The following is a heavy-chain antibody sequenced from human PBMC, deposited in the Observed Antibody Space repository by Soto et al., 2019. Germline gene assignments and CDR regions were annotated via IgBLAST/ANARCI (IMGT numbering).Heavy chain of an antibody. J-gene: IGHJ4*02. D-gene: IGHD3-22*01. Sequence: PGGSLRLSCVTSGFTFSTYGMHWVRQAPGKGLEWVTVVSYDGRSEYYADSVKGRFTISRDTSKNTLYLQMNSLRAEDTAVYYCVKGEYYYDSSGYYPFAYWGQGTLVTVSS. CDR1: GFTFSTYG. CDR2: VSYDGRSE. V-gene: IGHV3-30*18. CDR3: VKGEYYYDSSGYYPFAY.